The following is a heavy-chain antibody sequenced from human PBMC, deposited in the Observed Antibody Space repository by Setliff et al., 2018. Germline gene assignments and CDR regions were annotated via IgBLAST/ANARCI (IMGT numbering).Heavy chain of an antibody. V-gene: IGHV1-18*01. Sequence: ASVKVSCKASGYTFNSYGITWVRQAPGQGLEWMGWMSVYAQKFQGRVTMTTDTSTSTAHMELRSLRSDDTAVYYCARAPTVTTSLYFDYWGQGTLVTVSS. CDR1: GYTFNSYG. J-gene: IGHJ4*02. CDR3: ARAPTVTTSLYFDY. CDR2: MSVY. D-gene: IGHD4-17*01.